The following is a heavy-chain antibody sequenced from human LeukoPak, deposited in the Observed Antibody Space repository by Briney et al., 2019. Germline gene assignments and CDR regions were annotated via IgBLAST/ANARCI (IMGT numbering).Heavy chain of an antibody. CDR1: GGSISGYY. CDR2: LDPSGST. D-gene: IGHD2-21*01. J-gene: IGHJ4*02. Sequence: PSETLSLTCTVSGGSISGYYWTWIRQPVGKGLEWIGRLDPSGSTNYNPSLNSRVTMSVDTSKNQFSLKLTSVTAADTAVYYCARGGESYSDYWGQGTLVTVSS. CDR3: ARGGESYSDY. V-gene: IGHV4-4*07.